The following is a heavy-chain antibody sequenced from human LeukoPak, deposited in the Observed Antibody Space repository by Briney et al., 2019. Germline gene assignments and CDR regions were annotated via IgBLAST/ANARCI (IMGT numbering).Heavy chain of an antibody. V-gene: IGHV3-64*01. Sequence: GGSLRLSCAASGFTFSSYAMHWVRQAPGKGLEYVSAISSNGGSTYYANSVKGRFTISRDNSKNTLYLQMGSLRAEDMAVYYCAGDSGEYCSGGSCYHFDYWGQGTLVTVSS. D-gene: IGHD2-15*01. J-gene: IGHJ4*02. CDR2: ISSNGGST. CDR3: AGDSGEYCSGGSCYHFDY. CDR1: GFTFSSYA.